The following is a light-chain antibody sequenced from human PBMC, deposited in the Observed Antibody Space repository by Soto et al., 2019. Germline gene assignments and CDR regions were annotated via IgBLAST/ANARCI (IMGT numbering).Light chain of an antibody. Sequence: QSALTQPASVSGSPGQSITISCTGTSSDVGSYNLVSWYQQHTGKAPKLRISEVTKRPSGISARFSVSKSGNTAALTISGLQAEDESDYYCCSYAGSSTWVFGGGTKLTVL. J-gene: IGLJ3*02. CDR1: SSDVGSYNL. V-gene: IGLV2-23*02. CDR2: EVT. CDR3: CSYAGSSTWV.